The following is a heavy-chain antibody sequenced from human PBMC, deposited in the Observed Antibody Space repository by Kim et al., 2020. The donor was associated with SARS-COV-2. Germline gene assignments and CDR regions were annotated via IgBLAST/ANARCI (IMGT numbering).Heavy chain of an antibody. J-gene: IGHJ6*02. Sequence: SETLSLTCTVSGGSISSYYWSWIRQPPGKGLEWFGYIYYSVSTNYNPSLKSRVTISVDTSKNQFSLKLSSVTAADTAVYYCARENILTGNYYGMDVWGQGTTVTVSS. CDR3: ARENILTGNYYGMDV. D-gene: IGHD3-9*01. CDR2: IYYSVST. CDR1: GGSISSYY. V-gene: IGHV4-59*13.